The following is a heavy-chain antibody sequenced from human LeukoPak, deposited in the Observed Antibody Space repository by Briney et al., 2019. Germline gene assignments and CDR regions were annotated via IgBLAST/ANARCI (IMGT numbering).Heavy chain of an antibody. V-gene: IGHV4-59*01. J-gene: IGHJ4*02. CDR2: IYYSGST. CDR3: ARKAGLGYCSGGSCYSAYYFDY. CDR1: GGSISSYY. Sequence: PSETLSLTCTVSGGSISSYYWSWIRQPPGKGLEWIGYIYYSGSTNYNPSLKSRVTISVDTSKNQFSLKLSSVTAADTAVYYCARKAGLGYCSGGSCYSAYYFDYWGQGTLVTVSS. D-gene: IGHD2-15*01.